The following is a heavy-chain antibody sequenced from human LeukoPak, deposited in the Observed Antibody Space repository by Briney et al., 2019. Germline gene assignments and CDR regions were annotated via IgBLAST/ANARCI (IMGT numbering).Heavy chain of an antibody. Sequence: ASVKVPCKASGFTFTSSAVQWVRQARGQRLEWIGWIVVGSGNTNYAQKFQERVTITRDMSTSTAYMELSSPRSEDTAVYYCAADLGYYDSSGPCGYWGQGTLVTVSS. CDR1: GFTFTSSA. J-gene: IGHJ4*02. CDR3: AADLGYYDSSGPCGY. CDR2: IVVGSGNT. D-gene: IGHD3-22*01. V-gene: IGHV1-58*01.